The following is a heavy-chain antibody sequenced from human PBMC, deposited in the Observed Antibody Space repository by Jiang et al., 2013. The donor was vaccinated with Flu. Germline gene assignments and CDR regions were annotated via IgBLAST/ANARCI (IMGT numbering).Heavy chain of an antibody. J-gene: IGHJ6*02. CDR3: ARVRYSDWFSYYYGMDV. Sequence: TCAVSWLLHQQWLLLGLDPAAPREGAGVDWKYFSYGSTYNTPSLKSRVTISVDTSKNQFSLKVTSVTAADTAVYYCARVRYSDWFSYYYGMDVWGQGTTVTVSS. V-gene: IGHV4-38-2*01. CDR2: FSYGST. D-gene: IGHD3-9*01. CDR1: LLHQQWLL.